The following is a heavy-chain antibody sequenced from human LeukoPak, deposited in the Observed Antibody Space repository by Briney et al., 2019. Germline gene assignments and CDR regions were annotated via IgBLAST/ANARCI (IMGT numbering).Heavy chain of an antibody. CDR3: ARDSYNNVDR. Sequence: GGSLRLSCADSGFSFSRYWMSWVRQAPGKRLEWVANIKEDGSEKYYVDSVKGRFTISRDNAKNSLYLQMNSLRAEDTAMYYCARDSYNNVDRWGQGTLVTVSS. V-gene: IGHV3-7*01. J-gene: IGHJ5*02. CDR2: IKEDGSEK. CDR1: GFSFSRYW. D-gene: IGHD5-24*01.